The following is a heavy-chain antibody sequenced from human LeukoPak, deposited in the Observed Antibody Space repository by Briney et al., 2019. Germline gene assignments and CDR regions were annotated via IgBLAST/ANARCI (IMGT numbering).Heavy chain of an antibody. V-gene: IGHV1-2*02. Sequence: ASVKVSCKASGYTFTAYFMHWVRRAPGQGLEWMGWINPDSGGTNYAQKFQGRITMTRDTSISTAYMELSGLRSDDTAVYYCARAYFGYVSGSTFDYWGQGTLVTVSS. CDR2: INPDSGGT. J-gene: IGHJ4*02. CDR3: ARAYFGYVSGSTFDY. CDR1: GYTFTAYF. D-gene: IGHD3-10*01.